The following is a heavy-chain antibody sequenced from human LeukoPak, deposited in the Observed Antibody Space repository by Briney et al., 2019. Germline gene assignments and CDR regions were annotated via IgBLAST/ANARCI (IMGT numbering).Heavy chain of an antibody. D-gene: IGHD6-13*01. CDR2: ISSSSSTI. CDR1: GFTFSDYW. Sequence: GGSLRLSCTASGFTFSDYWMSWVRQAPGKGLEWVSYISSSSSTIYYADSVKGRFTISRDNAKNSLYLQMNSLRAEDTAVYYCARDVSSSRVGSPFDYWGQGTLVTVSS. J-gene: IGHJ4*02. CDR3: ARDVSSSRVGSPFDY. V-gene: IGHV3-48*01.